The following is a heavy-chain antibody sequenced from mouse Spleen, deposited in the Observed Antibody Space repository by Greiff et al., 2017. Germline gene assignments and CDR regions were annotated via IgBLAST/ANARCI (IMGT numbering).Heavy chain of an antibody. V-gene: IGHV1-19*01. D-gene: IGHD1-2*01. CDR2: INPYNGGT. CDR1: GYTFTDYY. CDR3: ASTTATLFAY. Sequence: EVQLQQSGPVLVKPGASVKMSCKASGYTFTDYYMNWVKQSHGKSLEWIGVINPYNGGTSYNQKFKGKATLTVDKSSSTAYMELNSLTSEDSAVYYCASTTATLFAYWGQGTLVTVSA. J-gene: IGHJ3*01.